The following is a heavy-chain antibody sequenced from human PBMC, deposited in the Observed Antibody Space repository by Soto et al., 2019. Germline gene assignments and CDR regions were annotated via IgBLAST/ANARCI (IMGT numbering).Heavy chain of an antibody. V-gene: IGHV1-69*13. CDR3: ARVVDIVLVPAAMFGPTTYYYYGMDV. J-gene: IGHJ6*02. D-gene: IGHD2-2*01. CDR2: IIPIFGTA. CDR1: GGTFSSYA. Sequence: SVKLSSKAPGGTFSSYAISSAQHAPGKGLEWMGGIIPIFGTANYAQKFQGRVTITADESTSTAYMELSSLRSEDTAVYYCARVVDIVLVPAAMFGPTTYYYYGMDVWGQGTTVTLSS.